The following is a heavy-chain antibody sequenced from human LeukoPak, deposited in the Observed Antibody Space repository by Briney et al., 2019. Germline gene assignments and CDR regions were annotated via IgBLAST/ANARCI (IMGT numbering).Heavy chain of an antibody. D-gene: IGHD3-22*01. V-gene: IGHV1-2*02. Sequence: ASVKVSCKASGYTFTSYYMHWVRQTPGQGLEWMGWINPNSGGTNYALKFQGRVTMTRDTSISTAHMELSRLRSDDTAVYYCARITKYYYDSSGPKGAFDIWGQGTMVTVSS. J-gene: IGHJ3*02. CDR2: INPNSGGT. CDR1: GYTFTSYY. CDR3: ARITKYYYDSSGPKGAFDI.